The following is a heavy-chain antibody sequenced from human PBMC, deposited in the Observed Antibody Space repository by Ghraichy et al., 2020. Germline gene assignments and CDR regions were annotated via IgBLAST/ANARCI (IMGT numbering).Heavy chain of an antibody. J-gene: IGHJ4*02. CDR2: ISYDGSNK. CDR3: ARGGSYYYGSGTGFDY. D-gene: IGHD3-10*01. Sequence: GGSLRLSCAASGFTFSSYAMHWVRQAPGKGLEWVAVISYDGSNKYYADSVKGRFTISRDNSKNTLYLQMNSLRAEDTAVYYCARGGSYYYGSGTGFDYWGQGTLVTVSS. V-gene: IGHV3-30-3*01. CDR1: GFTFSSYA.